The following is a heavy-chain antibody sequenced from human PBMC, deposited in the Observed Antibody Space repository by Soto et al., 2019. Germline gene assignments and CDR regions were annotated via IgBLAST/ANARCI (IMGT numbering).Heavy chain of an antibody. CDR3: ARDRRGDSYGFFDY. V-gene: IGHV4-59*01. D-gene: IGHD5-18*01. CDR2: MYYSGSP. Sequence: TSETLSLTWTVSSGSISSSYWSWIRQPPGKGLEWIGYMYYSGSPSYNPSFKSRVSISMNTSKNQFSLKLSSVTAADTAVYYCARDRRGDSYGFFDYWGQGALVTVSS. CDR1: SGSISSSY. J-gene: IGHJ4*02.